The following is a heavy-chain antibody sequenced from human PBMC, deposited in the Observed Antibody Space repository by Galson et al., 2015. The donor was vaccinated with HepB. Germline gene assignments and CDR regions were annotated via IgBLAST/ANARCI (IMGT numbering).Heavy chain of an antibody. D-gene: IGHD5-18*01. CDR1: GGSPSGYS. CDR3: ARQLALPPRHDYFNY. Sequence: ETLSLTCGVYGGSPSGYSWNWVRQSPGKGLEWIGEINYRGATKYNPSLKSRVTMSVDTSKNQFSLKPSSVTAADTAVYYCARQLALPPRHDYFNYWGQGARVTVSS. J-gene: IGHJ4*02. CDR2: INYRGAT. V-gene: IGHV4-34*01.